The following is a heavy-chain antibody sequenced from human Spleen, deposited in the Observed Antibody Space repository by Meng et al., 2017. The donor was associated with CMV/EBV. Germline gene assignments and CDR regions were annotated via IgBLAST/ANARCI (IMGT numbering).Heavy chain of an antibody. CDR3: ARLSGFPRATHFDY. CDR1: GYSFNSYW. J-gene: IGHJ4*02. Sequence: GEFLKISCEGSGYSFNSYWIAWVRQIPGKGLEWMGAIYPGDSDIRYSPSFEGQVSISADKSTGTASLQWSSLKASDTAMYYCARLSGFPRATHFDYWGQGTLVTVSS. D-gene: IGHD1-26*01. CDR2: IYPGDSDI. V-gene: IGHV5-51*01.